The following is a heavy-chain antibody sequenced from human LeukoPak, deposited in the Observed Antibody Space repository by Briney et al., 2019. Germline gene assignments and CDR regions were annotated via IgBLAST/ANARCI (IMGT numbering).Heavy chain of an antibody. J-gene: IGHJ4*02. Sequence: ASVKVSCKASGGTFSSYAISWVRQAPGQGLEWMGGIIPIFGTANYAQKFQGRVTITADKSTSTAYMELSSLRSEDTAVYYCARASFKASGSYSDYWGQGTLVTVSS. CDR3: ARASFKASGSYSDY. CDR1: GGTFSSYA. CDR2: IIPIFGTA. D-gene: IGHD1-26*01. V-gene: IGHV1-69*06.